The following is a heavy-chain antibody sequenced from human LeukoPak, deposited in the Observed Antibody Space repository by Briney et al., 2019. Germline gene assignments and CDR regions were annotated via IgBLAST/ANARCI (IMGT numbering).Heavy chain of an antibody. Sequence: GGSLRLSCAASGFTFSTYVMHWVRQAPAKGLGWLAGLSYDGGLRHYADSVKGRFTISRDNSKSTLYLQMNSLRAEGTAVYYCAKESDTFDIWGQGTMVTVSS. J-gene: IGHJ3*02. CDR2: LSYDGGLR. D-gene: IGHD2-21*02. CDR3: AKESDTFDI. V-gene: IGHV3-30*18. CDR1: GFTFSTYV.